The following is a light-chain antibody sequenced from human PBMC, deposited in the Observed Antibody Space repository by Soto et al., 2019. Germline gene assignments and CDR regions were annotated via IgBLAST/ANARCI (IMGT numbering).Light chain of an antibody. Sequence: EIVLTQSPGTLSLSPGERATLSCRASQSVSSSYLAWYQQKPGQAPRLLIYGASSSATGIPDRFSGSGSGTDFTLTISRLEPDAFAVSYCQQYGSSHPYTFGQGTKLEIK. V-gene: IGKV3-20*01. J-gene: IGKJ2*01. CDR3: QQYGSSHPYT. CDR1: QSVSSSY. CDR2: GAS.